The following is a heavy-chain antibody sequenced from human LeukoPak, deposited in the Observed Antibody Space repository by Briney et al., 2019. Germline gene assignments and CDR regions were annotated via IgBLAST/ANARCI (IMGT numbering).Heavy chain of an antibody. CDR3: AKDGYSYGPRYFDY. CDR1: GFTFDDYA. V-gene: IGHV3-9*01. CDR2: ISWNSGNI. D-gene: IGHD5-18*01. Sequence: GRSLRLSCAASGFTFDDYAMHWVRQAPGKGLEWVSGISWNSGNIVYADSVKGRFTLSRDNAKNSLYLQMNSLRAEGTALYYCAKDGYSYGPRYFDYWGQGTLVTVSS. J-gene: IGHJ4*02.